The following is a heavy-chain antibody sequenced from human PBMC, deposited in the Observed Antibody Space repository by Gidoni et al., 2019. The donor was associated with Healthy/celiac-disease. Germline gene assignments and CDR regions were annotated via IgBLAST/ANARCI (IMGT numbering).Heavy chain of an antibody. J-gene: IGHJ4*02. V-gene: IGHV3-49*05. CDR2: IRSKAYGGTT. Sequence: EVQLVESGGGLVKPGRSLRLSCTASGFTFGDYAMSWFRQAPGKGLEWVGFIRSKAYGGTTEDAASVKGRFTSSRDDSKSIAYLQMNSLKTEDTAVYYCTREESEQWLVQADYWGQGTLVTVSS. CDR1: GFTFGDYA. CDR3: TREESEQWLVQADY. D-gene: IGHD6-19*01.